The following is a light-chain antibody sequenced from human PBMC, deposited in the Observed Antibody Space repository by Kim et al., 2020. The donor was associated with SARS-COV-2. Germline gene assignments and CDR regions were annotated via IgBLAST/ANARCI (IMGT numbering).Light chain of an antibody. CDR2: KAS. CDR1: QSISSW. Sequence: DIQMTQSPPTLSASVGDRVTITCRASQSISSWLAWYQQKPGKAPNLLIHKASSLESGVPSRFSGSGSGTEFTLTISSLQPDDFATYYCQQYNSSPVTFGGGTKLEI. CDR3: QQYNSSPVT. V-gene: IGKV1-5*03. J-gene: IGKJ4*01.